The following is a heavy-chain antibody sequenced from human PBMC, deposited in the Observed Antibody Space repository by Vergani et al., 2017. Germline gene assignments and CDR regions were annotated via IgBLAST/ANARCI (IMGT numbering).Heavy chain of an antibody. Sequence: QVQLVQSGAEVKKPGASVKVSCKASGYTFTGYYMHWVRQAPGQGLEWMGWINPNSGGTNYAQKFQGRVTMTRDTSISTAYMELSRLRSEDTAVYYCASPQVRGSGSYYAPFDYWGQGTLVTVSS. V-gene: IGHV1-2*02. J-gene: IGHJ4*02. CDR1: GYTFTGYY. D-gene: IGHD3-10*01. CDR2: INPNSGGT. CDR3: ASPQVRGSGSYYAPFDY.